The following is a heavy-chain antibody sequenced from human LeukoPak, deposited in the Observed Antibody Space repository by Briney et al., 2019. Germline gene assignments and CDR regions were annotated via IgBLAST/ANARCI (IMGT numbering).Heavy chain of an antibody. D-gene: IGHD6-13*01. V-gene: IGHV1-69*13. CDR3: ARDSSSWYEGDSLSFDY. CDR2: IIPIFGTA. Sequence: SVKVSCKASGGTFSSYAISWVRQAPGQGLEWMGGIIPIFGTANYAQKFQGRVTITADESTSTAYMELSSLRSEDTAVYYCARDSSSWYEGDSLSFDYWGQGTLVTVSS. CDR1: GGTFSSYA. J-gene: IGHJ4*02.